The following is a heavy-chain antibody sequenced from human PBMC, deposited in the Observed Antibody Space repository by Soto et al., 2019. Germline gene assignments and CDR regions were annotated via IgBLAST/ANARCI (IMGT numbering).Heavy chain of an antibody. CDR3: ARDYRSTIFGVVIRNYFGVDV. V-gene: IGHV3-48*02. J-gene: IGHJ6*02. CDR2: ISYSSSMI. Sequence: PGGSLRLSCAASGFTFGTSSMSWVRQAPGKGLEWVSYISYSSSMIYYAHSVKGRFTISRDNAKNSLYLQMNSLGDEDTAVYYCARDYRSTIFGVVIRNYFGVDVWGQGTTVTVSS. CDR1: GFTFGTSS. D-gene: IGHD3-3*01.